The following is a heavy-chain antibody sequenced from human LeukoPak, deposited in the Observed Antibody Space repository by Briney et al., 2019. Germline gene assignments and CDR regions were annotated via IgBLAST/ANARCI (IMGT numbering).Heavy chain of an antibody. J-gene: IGHJ4*02. Sequence: GGSLRLSCAASGFTFSSYAMSWVRQTPGKGLEWVSAISGGGDNTYYADSVKGRFTISRDNSMHTLYVQMTSLRAEDTAVYYCAWEDKPMVLPLDYWGQGTLVTVSS. V-gene: IGHV3-23*01. CDR2: ISGGGDNT. D-gene: IGHD5-18*01. CDR1: GFTFSSYA. CDR3: AWEDKPMVLPLDY.